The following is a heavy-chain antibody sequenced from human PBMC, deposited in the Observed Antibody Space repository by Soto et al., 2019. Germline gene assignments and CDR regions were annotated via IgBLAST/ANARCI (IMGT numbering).Heavy chain of an antibody. CDR3: ARRPGRGDV. CDR1: GGSFSGYY. J-gene: IGHJ6*04. CDR2: INHSGST. Sequence: TLSLTCAVYGGSFSGYYWSWIRQPPGKGLEWIGEINHSGSTNYNPSLKSRVTISVDTSKNQFSLKLSSVTAADTAVYYCARRPGRGDVWGKGTTVTVSS. V-gene: IGHV4-34*01.